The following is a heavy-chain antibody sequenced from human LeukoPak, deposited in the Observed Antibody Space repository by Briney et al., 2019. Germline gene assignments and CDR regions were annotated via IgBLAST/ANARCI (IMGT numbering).Heavy chain of an antibody. D-gene: IGHD3-22*01. V-gene: IGHV3-30*18. J-gene: IGHJ6*03. Sequence: PGRSLRLSCAASGFTFSSYGMHWVRQAPGKGLEWVAVISYDGSNKYYADSVKGRFTISRDNSKNTLYLQMNSLRAEDTAVYYCAKLSLYDIPSPYMDVWGKGTTVTVSS. CDR1: GFTFSSYG. CDR2: ISYDGSNK. CDR3: AKLSLYDIPSPYMDV.